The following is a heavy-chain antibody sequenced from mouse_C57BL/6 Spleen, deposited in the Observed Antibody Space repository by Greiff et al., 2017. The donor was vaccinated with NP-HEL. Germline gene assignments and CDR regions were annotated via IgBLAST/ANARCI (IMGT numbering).Heavy chain of an antibody. CDR3: ARRGYGSSYGFAY. J-gene: IGHJ3*01. CDR2: IDPSDSYT. V-gene: IGHV1-69*01. Sequence: QVQLQQPGAELVMPGASVKLSCKASGYTFTSYWMHWVKQRPGQGLEWIGEIDPSDSYTNYNQKFKGKSTLTVDKSSSTAYMQLSSLTSEDSAVYYCARRGYGSSYGFAYWGRGTLVTVSA. CDR1: GYTFTSYW. D-gene: IGHD1-1*01.